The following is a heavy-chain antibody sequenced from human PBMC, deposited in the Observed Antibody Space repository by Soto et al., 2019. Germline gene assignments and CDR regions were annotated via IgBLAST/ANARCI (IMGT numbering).Heavy chain of an antibody. CDR2: IWYDGSNK. V-gene: IGHV3-33*01. CDR3: ARDRRYYGSGSYIHFYYYYGMDV. J-gene: IGHJ6*02. CDR1: GFTFSSYG. D-gene: IGHD3-10*01. Sequence: GSLRLSCAASGFTFSSYGMHWVRQAPGKGLEWVAVIWYDGSNKYYADSVKGRFTISRDNSKNTLYLQMNSLRAEDTAVYYCARDRRYYGSGSYIHFYYYYGMDVWGQGTTVTVSS.